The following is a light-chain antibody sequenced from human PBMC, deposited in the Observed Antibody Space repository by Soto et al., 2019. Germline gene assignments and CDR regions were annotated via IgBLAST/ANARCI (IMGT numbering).Light chain of an antibody. CDR2: TAS. CDR1: QGVSTW. V-gene: IGKV1-12*01. Sequence: QMTQSPSSVSASVGDRITITCRASQGVSTWLAWYQQKQGKAPNLLIYTASSLQSGVPSRFSGSGSGTDLTITINGLQPEDFETYYCQQAASFPITFGQGTRLEIK. J-gene: IGKJ5*01. CDR3: QQAASFPIT.